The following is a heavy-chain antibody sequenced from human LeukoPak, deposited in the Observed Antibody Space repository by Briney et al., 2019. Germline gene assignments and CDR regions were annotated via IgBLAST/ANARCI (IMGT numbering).Heavy chain of an antibody. CDR3: AKRGGYCSSASCYYYYMDV. V-gene: IGHV3-23*01. CDR2: ITSSGGST. CDR1: GFTFSSYA. D-gene: IGHD2-2*01. Sequence: GGSLRLSCAASGFTFSSYAMSWVRQAPGRGLEWVSGITSSGGSTYYADSVKGRFTISRDNSKNTLFLQMNGLRAEDTAVYYCAKRGGYCSSASCYYYYMDVWGKGTTVTVSS. J-gene: IGHJ6*03.